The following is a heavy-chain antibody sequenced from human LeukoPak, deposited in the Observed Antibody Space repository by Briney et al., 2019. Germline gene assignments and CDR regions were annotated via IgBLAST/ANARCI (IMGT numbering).Heavy chain of an antibody. V-gene: IGHV4-59*11. CDR1: GGSISSHY. D-gene: IGHD4-23*01. CDR3: AREGSRWVDFEF. Sequence: SETLSLTCTVSGGSISSHYWTWIRQPPGKGLEWVGYIHHSGSTNYDPSLKSRVTLHLDTSKRQFSLKMTSVPPADTAVYYCAREGSRWVDFEFWGQGTLVTVSS. CDR2: IHHSGST. J-gene: IGHJ4*02.